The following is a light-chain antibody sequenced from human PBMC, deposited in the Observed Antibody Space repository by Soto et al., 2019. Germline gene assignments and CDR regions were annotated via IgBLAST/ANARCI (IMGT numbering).Light chain of an antibody. CDR1: QGISSA. J-gene: IGKJ4*01. CDR2: YSS. CDR3: QQFNSYSSLP. Sequence: AIQLTQSPSSLSASVGDRVTITCRASQGISSALAWYQQKPGKAPTIIIYYSSSLESGVPSRFSGSGSGTDFNLTISSLQPEDFANYYCQQFNSYSSLPFGGGTKVEIK. V-gene: IGKV1-13*02.